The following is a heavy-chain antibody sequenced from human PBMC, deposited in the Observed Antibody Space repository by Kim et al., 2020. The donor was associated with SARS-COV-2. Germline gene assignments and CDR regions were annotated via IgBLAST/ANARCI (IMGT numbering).Heavy chain of an antibody. D-gene: IGHD2-2*02. CDR1: GGSVSSGSYY. V-gene: IGHV4-61*01. CDR2: IYYSGTT. J-gene: IGHJ6*02. CDR3: ARDRDLYNGMDV. Sequence: SETLSLTCTVSGGSVSSGSYYWSWIRQPPGKGLEYIGYIYYSGTTNYNPSLKSRVTISVDTSKNQFSLKLSPVTAADTAVYYCARDRDLYNGMDVWGQGTTVTVSS.